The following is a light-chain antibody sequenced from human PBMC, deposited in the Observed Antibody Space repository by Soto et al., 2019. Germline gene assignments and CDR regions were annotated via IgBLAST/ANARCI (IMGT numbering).Light chain of an antibody. CDR2: AAS. J-gene: IGKJ1*01. Sequence: DIQITQSPSSLSASVGDRVTITCRASQTMSYYLNWYQQKPGKAPNLLIYAASSLQSGVPSRFSGSGSGTDFTLTIISLQPEDFATYYCQQSYSTPRTFGQGTKVEIK. CDR3: QQSYSTPRT. CDR1: QTMSYY. V-gene: IGKV1-39*01.